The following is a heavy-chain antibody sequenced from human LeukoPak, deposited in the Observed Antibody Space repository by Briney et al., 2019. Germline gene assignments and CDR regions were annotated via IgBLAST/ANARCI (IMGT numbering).Heavy chain of an antibody. J-gene: IGHJ4*02. Sequence: SETLSLTCTVSGYSISSGYYWGWIRQPPGKGLEWIGSIYHSGSTYYNPSLKSRVTISVDTSKNQFSLKLSSVTAADTAVYYCARERVTDNYYFDYWGQGTLVTVSS. CDR2: IYHSGST. V-gene: IGHV4-38-2*02. CDR1: GYSISSGYY. CDR3: ARERVTDNYYFDY. D-gene: IGHD4-23*01.